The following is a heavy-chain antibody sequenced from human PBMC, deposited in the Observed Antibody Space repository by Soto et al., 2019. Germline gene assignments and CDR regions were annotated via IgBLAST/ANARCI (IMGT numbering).Heavy chain of an antibody. V-gene: IGHV3-30*03. CDR2: ISYDGSNE. D-gene: IGHD3-9*01. Sequence: PGGSLRLSCEASGFTFSNYGTHWVRQAPGEGLEWVAHISYDGSNEHYTDSVKGRFTISRDNSKNTLYLQMNSLRAEDTAVYYCARDSRWLVNIGYYFDYWGQGTLVTVSS. J-gene: IGHJ4*02. CDR1: GFTFSNYG. CDR3: ARDSRWLVNIGYYFDY.